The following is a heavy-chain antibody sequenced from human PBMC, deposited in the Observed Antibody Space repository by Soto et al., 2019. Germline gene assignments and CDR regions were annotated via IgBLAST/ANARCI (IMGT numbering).Heavy chain of an antibody. Sequence: SETLSLTCAVYGGSFSGYYWSWIRQPPGKGLEWIGEINHSGSTNYNPSLKSRVTISVDTSKNQFSLKLSSVTAADTAVYYCARDGYCSSTSCPYYFDYWGQGTLVTVSS. CDR3: ARDGYCSSTSCPYYFDY. CDR1: GGSFSGYY. D-gene: IGHD2-2*03. V-gene: IGHV4-34*01. J-gene: IGHJ4*02. CDR2: INHSGST.